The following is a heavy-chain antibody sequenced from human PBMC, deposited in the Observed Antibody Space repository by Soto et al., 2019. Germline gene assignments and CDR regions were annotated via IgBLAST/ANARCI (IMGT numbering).Heavy chain of an antibody. J-gene: IGHJ5*02. CDR1: GFSLRTSGVG. V-gene: IGHV2-5*02. CDR2: IYWDDDK. Sequence: QITLKESGPTLVKPTQTLTLTCTFSGFSLRTSGVGVGWIRQPPGKALEWLALIYWDDDKRYSPSLKSRITITKDTSKNQVVLIMTNMDPVDTATYYCAHSQWIGDRWFDPWGQGTLVTVSS. D-gene: IGHD3-10*01. CDR3: AHSQWIGDRWFDP.